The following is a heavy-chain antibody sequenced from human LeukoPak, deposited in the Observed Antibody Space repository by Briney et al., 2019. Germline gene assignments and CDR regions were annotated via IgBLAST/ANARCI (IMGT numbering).Heavy chain of an antibody. J-gene: IGHJ4*02. CDR2: IKEDGSKK. CDR1: GFTFNTYW. V-gene: IGHV3-7*01. D-gene: IGHD3-22*01. CDR3: ARGADSRGSNDDLDF. Sequence: PGGSLRLSCVASGFTFNTYWMTWVRQAPGKGLEWLANIKEDGSKKFYADSVKGRFTISRDNTRSSLYLQMDSLSSDDTGIYYCARGADSRGSNDDLDFWGQGTLVTVSS.